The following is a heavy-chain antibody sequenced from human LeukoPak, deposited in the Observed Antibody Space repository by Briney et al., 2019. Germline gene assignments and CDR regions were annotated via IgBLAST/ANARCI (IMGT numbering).Heavy chain of an antibody. CDR2: IYPGDSDT. CDR3: ARRYYDYVWGSFSDAFDI. Sequence: GESLKISCKGSGYSFTSYWIGWVRQMPGKGLEWMGIIYPGDSDTRYSPSFQGQVTISADKSISTAYLQWSSLKASDTAMYYCARRYYDYVWGSFSDAFDIWGQGTMVTVSS. D-gene: IGHD3-16*01. V-gene: IGHV5-51*01. CDR1: GYSFTSYW. J-gene: IGHJ3*02.